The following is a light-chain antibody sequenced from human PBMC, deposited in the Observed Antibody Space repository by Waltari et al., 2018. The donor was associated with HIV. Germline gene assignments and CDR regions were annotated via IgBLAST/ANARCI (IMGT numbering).Light chain of an antibody. CDR2: GNT. V-gene: IGLV1-44*01. CDR3: AAWDDSLNGEVV. J-gene: IGLJ2*01. Sequence: QSVLTQPPSASGTPGQRVNIYCSGRNSNIGSNTVNWYQQLPGTAPKLLIYGNTQRPSGVPDRFSGSKSGTSASLAISGLQSEDEADYYCAAWDDSLNGEVVFGGGTKLTVL. CDR1: NSNIGSNT.